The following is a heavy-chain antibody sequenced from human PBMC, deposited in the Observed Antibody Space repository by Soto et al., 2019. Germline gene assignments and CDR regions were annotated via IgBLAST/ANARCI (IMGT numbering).Heavy chain of an antibody. D-gene: IGHD3-10*01. Sequence: ASVKVSCKAPGYTFTSYDINWVRQATGQGLEWMGWMNPNSGNTGYAQKFQGRVTMTRNTSISTAYMELSSLRSEDTAVYYCARDRGTMVRGVIIGYYYYMDVWGKGTTVTVSS. CDR2: MNPNSGNT. CDR3: ARDRGTMVRGVIIGYYYYMDV. J-gene: IGHJ6*03. CDR1: GYTFTSYD. V-gene: IGHV1-8*01.